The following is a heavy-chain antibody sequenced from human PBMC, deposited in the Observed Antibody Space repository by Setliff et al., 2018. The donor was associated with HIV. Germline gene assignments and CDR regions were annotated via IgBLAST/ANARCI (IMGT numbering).Heavy chain of an antibody. Sequence: SVKVSCKASGGTFSSYAISWVRQAPGQGLEWMGGIIPIFGTTNYAQKFQGRVTMTRDTSISTAYMELNRLRSDDTAVYYCARDDEMGTVTEHYYYGMGVWGQGTTVTVSS. CDR2: IIPIFGTT. CDR3: ARDDEMGTVTEHYYYGMGV. J-gene: IGHJ6*02. CDR1: GGTFSSYA. D-gene: IGHD4-4*01. V-gene: IGHV1-69*05.